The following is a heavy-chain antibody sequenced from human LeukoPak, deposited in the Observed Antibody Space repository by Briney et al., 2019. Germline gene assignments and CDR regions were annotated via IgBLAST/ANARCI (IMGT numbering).Heavy chain of an antibody. V-gene: IGHV4-31*02. J-gene: IGHJ4*02. D-gene: IGHD6-13*01. CDR3: ARVCSSSWYVDY. Sequence: WVRQHPGKGLEWIGYIYYSGSTYYNPSLKSRVTISVDTSKNQFSLKLSSVTAADTAVYYCARVCSSSWYVDYWGQGTLVTVSS. CDR2: IYYSGST.